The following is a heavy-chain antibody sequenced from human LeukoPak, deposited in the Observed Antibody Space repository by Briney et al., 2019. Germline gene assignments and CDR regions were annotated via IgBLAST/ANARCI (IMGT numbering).Heavy chain of an antibody. J-gene: IGHJ4*02. CDR3: AKWGDYDVLTGYYVPDY. V-gene: IGHV3-23*01. D-gene: IGHD3-9*01. Sequence: GASLRLSCAASGFTFSNYAMSWARQAPGKGLEWVSAILGSGGSTYYADSVKGRFTVSRDNSKSTLYLQMNSLRAEDTALYYCAKWGDYDVLTGYYVPDYWGQGTLVTVSP. CDR1: GFTFSNYA. CDR2: ILGSGGST.